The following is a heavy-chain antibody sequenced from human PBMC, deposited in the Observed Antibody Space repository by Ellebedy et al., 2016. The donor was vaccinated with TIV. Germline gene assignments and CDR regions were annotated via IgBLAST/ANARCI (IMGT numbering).Heavy chain of an antibody. J-gene: IGHJ4*02. CDR2: INPNSGGT. CDR3: AKSLGGYDWGDCDY. D-gene: IGHD5-12*01. Sequence: ASVKVSCKASGYTFTDYFMHWVRQAPGQGLEWMGWINPNSGGTNYAQRFQGRVTMTRDTSISTAYMELSRLRSDDTAVYYCAKSLGGYDWGDCDYWGQGTLVTVSS. V-gene: IGHV1-2*02. CDR1: GYTFTDYF.